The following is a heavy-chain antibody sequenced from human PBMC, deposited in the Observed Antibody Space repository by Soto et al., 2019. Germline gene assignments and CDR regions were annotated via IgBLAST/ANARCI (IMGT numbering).Heavy chain of an antibody. D-gene: IGHD3-3*01. CDR1: GFTFSSYA. V-gene: IGHV3-23*01. Sequence: GGSLRLSCAASGFTFSSYAMSWVRQAPGKGLEWVSAISCSGGSTYYADSVKGRFTISRDNSKNTLYLQMNSLRAEDTAVYYYAEGITIFGVAYFDSGGQGTLATVSS. J-gene: IGHJ4*02. CDR2: ISCSGGST. CDR3: AEGITIFGVAYFDS.